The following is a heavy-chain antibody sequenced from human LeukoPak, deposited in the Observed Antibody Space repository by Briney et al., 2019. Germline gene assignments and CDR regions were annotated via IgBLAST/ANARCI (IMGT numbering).Heavy chain of an antibody. Sequence: SVKVSCKASGGTFSSYAISWVRQAPGQGLEWMGGIIPIFGTANYAQKFQGRVTITADESTSTAYMELSSLRSEDTAVYYCARGLTDFWSGYYPATYYTDVWGKGTTVTVSS. CDR2: IIPIFGTA. D-gene: IGHD3-3*01. CDR3: ARGLTDFWSGYYPATYYTDV. V-gene: IGHV1-69*01. CDR1: GGTFSSYA. J-gene: IGHJ6*03.